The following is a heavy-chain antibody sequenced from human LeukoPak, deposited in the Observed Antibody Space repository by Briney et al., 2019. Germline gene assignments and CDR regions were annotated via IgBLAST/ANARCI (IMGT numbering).Heavy chain of an antibody. CDR2: IYHSGST. V-gene: IGHV4-38-2*02. J-gene: IGHJ6*03. CDR1: GYSISSGYY. CDR3: ARSKGSTAYMDV. D-gene: IGHD2-2*01. Sequence: PSETLSLTCTVSGYSISSGYYWGWIRQPPGKGLDWIGSIYHSGSTYYNPSLKSRVTISVDTSKNQFSLKLSSVTAADTAVYYCARSKGSTAYMDVWGKGTTVTVSS.